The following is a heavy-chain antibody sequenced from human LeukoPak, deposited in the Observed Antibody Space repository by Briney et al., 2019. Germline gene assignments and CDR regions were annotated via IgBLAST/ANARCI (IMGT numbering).Heavy chain of an antibody. V-gene: IGHV3-48*04. CDR1: GFTFSSYS. CDR2: ISSSGSTI. Sequence: GGSLRLSCAASGFTFSSYSMNWVRQAPGKGLEWVSYISSSGSTIYYADSVKGRFTISRDNAKNSLYLQMNSLRAEDTAVYYCASVSSSWEKFNDYWGQGTLVTVSS. CDR3: ASVSSSWEKFNDY. J-gene: IGHJ4*02. D-gene: IGHD6-13*01.